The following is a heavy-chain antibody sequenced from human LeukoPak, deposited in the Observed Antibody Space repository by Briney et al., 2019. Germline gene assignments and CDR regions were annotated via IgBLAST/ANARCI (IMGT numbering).Heavy chain of an antibody. CDR2: IYYSGST. V-gene: IGHV4-39*01. Sequence: SETLSLTCTVSGGSISSSSYYWGWIRQPPGKGLEWIGSIYYSGSTYYNPSLKSRVTISVDTSKNQFSLKLSSETAADTAVYYCARPQSSGEIDYWGQGTLVTVSS. CDR1: GGSISSSSYY. CDR3: ARPQSSGEIDY. J-gene: IGHJ4*02. D-gene: IGHD6-19*01.